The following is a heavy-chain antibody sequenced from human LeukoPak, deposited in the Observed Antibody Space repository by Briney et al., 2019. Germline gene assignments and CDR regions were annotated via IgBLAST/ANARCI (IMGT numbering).Heavy chain of an antibody. CDR1: GFTVSSNY. V-gene: IGHV3-66*01. D-gene: IGHD3-10*01. CDR3: ARVEDYYGSGSYYNLGPRPAAFDI. Sequence: GGSLRLSCAASGFTVSSNYMSWVRQAPGKGLEWVSVIYSGGSTYYADSVKGRFTISRDNSKNTLYLQMNSLRAEDTVVYYCARVEDYYGSGSYYNLGPRPAAFDIWGQGTMVTVSS. CDR2: IYSGGST. J-gene: IGHJ3*02.